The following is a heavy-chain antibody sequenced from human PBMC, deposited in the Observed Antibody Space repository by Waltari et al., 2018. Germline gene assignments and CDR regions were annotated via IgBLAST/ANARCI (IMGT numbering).Heavy chain of an antibody. CDR1: GLNIDDYS. CDR2: IKGTSMNK. V-gene: IGHV3-48*01. CDR3: ARPVRISGNYGLDV. Sequence: EIQLVQSGGGLVQPGGSLRLSCAASGLNIDDYSLDWVRQAPGKGLEWVSYIKGTSMNKLYADSVRGRFTISRDNAKNSLYLQMNSLRADDTAVYFCARPVRISGNYGLDVWGQGTTVIVSS. J-gene: IGHJ6*02.